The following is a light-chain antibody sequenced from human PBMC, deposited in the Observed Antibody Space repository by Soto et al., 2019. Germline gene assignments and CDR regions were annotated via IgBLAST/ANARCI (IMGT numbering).Light chain of an antibody. V-gene: IGKV3D-20*02. CDR3: QQRSNWPPIT. Sequence: EIVFTQSPWTVSLSPSERSTLSCRASQSLSSSYLVWYQQKPGQAPRLLIYGASSRATGIPDRFSGSGFGTDFTLTISSLEPEDAAVYYCQQRSNWPPITFGQGTRLEIK. CDR2: GAS. J-gene: IGKJ5*01. CDR1: QSLSSSY.